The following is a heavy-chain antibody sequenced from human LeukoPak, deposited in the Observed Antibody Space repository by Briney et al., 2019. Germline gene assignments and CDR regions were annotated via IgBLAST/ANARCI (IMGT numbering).Heavy chain of an antibody. CDR2: IYYSGTT. CDR3: ERSNYGSGSYYNI. CDR1: GGSISSGGHY. V-gene: IGHV4-31*03. J-gene: IGHJ4*02. Sequence: SETLSLTCTVSGGSISSGGHYWSWIRQHPGKGLEWIGYIYYSGTTYYNPSLQSRVTISVDTSKNKFSLKMSSVTAADTAVYCCERSNYGSGSYYNIWGQGTLVTVSS. D-gene: IGHD3-10*01.